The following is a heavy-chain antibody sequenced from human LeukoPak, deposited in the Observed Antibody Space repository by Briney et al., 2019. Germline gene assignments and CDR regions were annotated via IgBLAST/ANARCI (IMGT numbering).Heavy chain of an antibody. V-gene: IGHV3-30*02. D-gene: IGHD3-10*01. J-gene: IGHJ4*02. Sequence: PGGSLRLSCAASGLSFSGYGLHWVRQAPGKGLEWVTFIRYDGSAKYYADSVKGRFTISRDDSKSTLHLQMNSLRVEDTAVYYCATDPPMDRGVPAYDFWGQGTLVTVSS. CDR2: IRYDGSAK. CDR3: ATDPPMDRGVPAYDF. CDR1: GLSFSGYG.